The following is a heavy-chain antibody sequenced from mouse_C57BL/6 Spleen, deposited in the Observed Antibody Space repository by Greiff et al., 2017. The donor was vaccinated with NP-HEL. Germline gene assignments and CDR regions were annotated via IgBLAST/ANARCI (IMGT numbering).Heavy chain of an antibody. CDR1: GFTFSSYT. CDR3: ARQRGDWFAY. V-gene: IGHV5-9*01. CDR2: ISGGGGNT. J-gene: IGHJ3*01. Sequence: EVQVVESGGGLVKPGGSLKLSCAASGFTFSSYTMSWVRQTPEKRLEWVATISGGGGNTYYPDSVKGRFTISRDNAKNTLYLQMSSLRSEDTALYYCARQRGDWFAYWGQGTLVTVSA.